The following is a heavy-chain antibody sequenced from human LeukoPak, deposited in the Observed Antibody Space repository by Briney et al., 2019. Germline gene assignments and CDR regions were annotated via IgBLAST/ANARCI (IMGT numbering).Heavy chain of an antibody. CDR3: ARDRSGLWFGELLFPFDY. V-gene: IGHV4-38-2*02. Sequence: SETLSLTCTVSGYSISSGYYWGWIRQPPGKGLEWIGSIYHSGSTYYNPSLKSRVTISVDTSKNQFSLKLSSVTAADTAVYYCARDRSGLWFGELLFPFDYWGQGTLVTVSS. J-gene: IGHJ4*02. D-gene: IGHD3-10*01. CDR2: IYHSGST. CDR1: GYSISSGYY.